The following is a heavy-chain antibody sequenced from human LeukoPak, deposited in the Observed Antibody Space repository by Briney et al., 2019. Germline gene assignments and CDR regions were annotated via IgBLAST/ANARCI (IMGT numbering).Heavy chain of an antibody. Sequence: PSETLSLTCTVSGGSISSSSYYWGWIRQPPGKGLEWIGSIYYSGSTYYNPSLKSRVTISVDTSKNQFSLKLSSVTAADTAVYYCARHGYSSDYWGQGTLVTVSS. V-gene: IGHV4-39*01. CDR1: GGSISSSSYY. CDR3: ARHGYSSDY. D-gene: IGHD6-13*01. J-gene: IGHJ4*02. CDR2: IYYSGST.